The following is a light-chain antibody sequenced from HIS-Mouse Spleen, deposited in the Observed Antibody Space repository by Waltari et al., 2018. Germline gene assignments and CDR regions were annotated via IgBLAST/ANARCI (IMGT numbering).Light chain of an antibody. Sequence: DIQLTQSPSFLSASVGDRVTITCRASQGISSYLAWYQQKPGKAPKLLLYAASTLQSGVPSRFSGSGSWTEFTLTISRLQPEDFATYYCQQLNSYPLTFGGGTKVEIK. CDR2: AAS. CDR1: QGISSY. CDR3: QQLNSYPLT. V-gene: IGKV1-9*01. J-gene: IGKJ4*01.